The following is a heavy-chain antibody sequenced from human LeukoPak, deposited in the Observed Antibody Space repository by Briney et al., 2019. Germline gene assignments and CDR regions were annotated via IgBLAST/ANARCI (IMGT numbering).Heavy chain of an antibody. V-gene: IGHV1-69*13. CDR1: GGTFSSYA. Sequence: SVKVSCKTSGGTFSSYAISWVRQAPGQGLEWMGRIIPIFGTANYAQKFQGRVTITADESTSTAYMELSSLRSEDTAVYYCARDRCSSTSCSLHDAFDIWGQGTMVTVSS. CDR3: ARDRCSSTSCSLHDAFDI. J-gene: IGHJ3*02. D-gene: IGHD2-2*01. CDR2: IIPIFGTA.